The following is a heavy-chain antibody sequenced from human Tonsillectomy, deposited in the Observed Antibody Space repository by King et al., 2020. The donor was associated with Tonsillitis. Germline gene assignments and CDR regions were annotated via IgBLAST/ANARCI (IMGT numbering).Heavy chain of an antibody. CDR2: LSWNSGSI. J-gene: IGHJ4*02. Sequence: QLVQSGGGLVQPGRSLRLSCAASGFTFDDYAMHWVRQAPGKGLEWVSGLSWNSGSIGYADSVKGRFTISRDNAKNSLYLQMNSLRVDDTALYYCAKADCSTTSFYVNDWGQGTLVPVS. V-gene: IGHV3-9*01. CDR1: GFTFDDYA. CDR3: AKADCSTTSFYVND. D-gene: IGHD2-2*01.